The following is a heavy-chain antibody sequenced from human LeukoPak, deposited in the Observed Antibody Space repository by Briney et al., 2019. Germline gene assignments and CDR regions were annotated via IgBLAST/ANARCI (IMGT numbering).Heavy chain of an antibody. Sequence: SETLSLTCTVSGGSISSGDYYWSWIRQPPGKGLEWIGYIYYSGSTYYNPSLKSRVTISVDTSKNQFSLKLSSVTAADTAVYYCAREKVDNSGYYVFDYWGQGTLVTVSS. J-gene: IGHJ4*02. V-gene: IGHV4-30-4*01. D-gene: IGHD3-22*01. CDR3: AREKVDNSGYYVFDY. CDR2: IYYSGST. CDR1: GGSISSGDYY.